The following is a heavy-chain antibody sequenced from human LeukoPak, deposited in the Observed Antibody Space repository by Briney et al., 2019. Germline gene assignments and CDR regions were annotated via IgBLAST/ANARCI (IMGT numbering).Heavy chain of an antibody. CDR3: ARANFLYCSSTTCLFDY. D-gene: IGHD2-2*01. CDR2: INPNDGDT. CDR1: GYTFTDYY. V-gene: IGHV1-2*02. J-gene: IGHJ4*02. Sequence: ASVKVSCKASGYTFTDYYMHRVRQAPGQGFEWMGWINPNDGDTNYAQKFQGRVTMTRDTSISTAHMEVSRLRSDDTAVYYCARANFLYCSSTTCLFDYWGQGTLVTVSS.